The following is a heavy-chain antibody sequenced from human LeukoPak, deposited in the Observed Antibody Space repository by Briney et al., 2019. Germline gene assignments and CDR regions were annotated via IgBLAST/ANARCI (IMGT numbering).Heavy chain of an antibody. CDR3: AKAASSSWPSYYYGMDV. CDR2: ISGSGGST. D-gene: IGHD6-13*01. J-gene: IGHJ6*02. V-gene: IGHV3-23*01. Sequence: GGSLRLSCAASGFTFSSYAMNWVRQAPGKGLEWVSAISGSGGSTYYADSVKGRFTISKDNSKNTVYLQMSSLRVDDTAVCYCAKAASSSWPSYYYGMDVWGQGTTVTVSS. CDR1: GFTFSSYA.